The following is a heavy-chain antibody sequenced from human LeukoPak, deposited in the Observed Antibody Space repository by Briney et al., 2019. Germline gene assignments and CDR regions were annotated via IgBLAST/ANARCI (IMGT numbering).Heavy chain of an antibody. CDR3: ARGRVSSSTWYSTYYYFFYMDF. CDR1: GASISSYY. V-gene: IGHV4-59*01. D-gene: IGHD4-11*01. CDR2: VDHTGST. Sequence: SETLSLTCNVSGASISSYYWTWIRQPPGKGLEWIGYVDHTGSTKFNPSLNGRVSISRDTSNNFFSLRLRSVTAADTAVYFCARGRVSSSTWYSTYYYFFYMDFWGKGTTVTVSS. J-gene: IGHJ6*03.